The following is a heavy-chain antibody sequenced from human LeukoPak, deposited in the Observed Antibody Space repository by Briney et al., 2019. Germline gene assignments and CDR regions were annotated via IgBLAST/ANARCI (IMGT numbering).Heavy chain of an antibody. CDR3: VRGGVEAPAAMGFDY. V-gene: IGHV6-1*01. CDR2: TYYRSKWYN. J-gene: IGHJ4*02. CDR1: GDSVSSNSGA. D-gene: IGHD2-2*01. Sequence: SQTLSLTCVISGDSVSSNSGAWNWIGQSPSRGLEWLGRTYYRSKWYNEYALSVKSRITINPDTTKNQFSLQLSSVTPEDTAVYYCVRGGVEAPAAMGFDYWGQGTLVTVSS.